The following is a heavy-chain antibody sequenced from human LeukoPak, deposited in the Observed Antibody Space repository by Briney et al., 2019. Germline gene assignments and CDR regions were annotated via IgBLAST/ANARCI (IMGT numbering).Heavy chain of an antibody. D-gene: IGHD6-19*01. CDR1: GYTFTGYY. CDR2: IHPNSGDT. CDR3: ARLAAVPG. V-gene: IGHV1-2*02. Sequence: GASVKVSCKASGYTFTGYYLHWVRQAPGQGFEWMGWIHPNSGDTNYAQKFQGRVTITRDTSISTAYMELSSLRSDDTAVYYCARLAAVPGWGQGTLVTVSS. J-gene: IGHJ1*01.